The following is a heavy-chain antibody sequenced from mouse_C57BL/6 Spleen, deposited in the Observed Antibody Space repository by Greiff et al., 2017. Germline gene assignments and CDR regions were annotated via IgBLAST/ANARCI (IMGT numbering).Heavy chain of an antibody. CDR3: ARYGGYYYAMDY. CDR2: IHPNSGST. Sequence: QVQLQQSGAELVKPGASVKLSCKASGYTFTSYWMHWVKQRPGQGLEWIGMIHPNSGSTNYNEKFKSKATLTVDKSSSTAYMQLSSLTSEDSAVYYCARYGGYYYAMDYWGQGTSVTVSS. J-gene: IGHJ4*01. V-gene: IGHV1-64*01. D-gene: IGHD2-3*01. CDR1: GYTFTSYW.